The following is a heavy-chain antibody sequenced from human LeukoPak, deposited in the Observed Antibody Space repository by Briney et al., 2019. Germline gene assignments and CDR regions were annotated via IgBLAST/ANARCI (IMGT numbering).Heavy chain of an antibody. Sequence: PGGSLRLSCAASGFTFSSYSMNWVRQAPGKGLEWVSFISSSRTTVYYADSVKGRFTISRDNAENSVSLQMNSLRAEDTAVYYCATRNNGCPYHWGQGTLVTVSS. V-gene: IGHV3-48*04. CDR1: GFTFSSYS. CDR2: ISSSRTTV. J-gene: IGHJ4*02. D-gene: IGHD5-24*01. CDR3: ATRNNGCPYH.